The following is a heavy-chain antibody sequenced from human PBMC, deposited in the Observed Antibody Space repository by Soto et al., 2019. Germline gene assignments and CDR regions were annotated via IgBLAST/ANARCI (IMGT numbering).Heavy chain of an antibody. J-gene: IGHJ6*02. Sequence: EVQLLESGGGLVQPGGSLRLSCAASGFPFSSYAMSWVRQAPGMGLEWVSVISGSGYATYYADSVKGRFTVSRDNSNNTVYLLMNSLRAEDTAVYYCAKEETVLVNYYYYYGMDVWGQGTTVTVSS. CDR2: ISGSGYAT. V-gene: IGHV3-23*01. CDR3: AKEETVLVNYYYYYGMDV. D-gene: IGHD4-17*01. CDR1: GFPFSSYA.